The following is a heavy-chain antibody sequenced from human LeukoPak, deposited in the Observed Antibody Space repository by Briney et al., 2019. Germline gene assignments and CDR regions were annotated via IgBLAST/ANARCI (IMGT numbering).Heavy chain of an antibody. V-gene: IGHV3-7*01. D-gene: IGHD4-17*01. CDR2: IKQDGSEK. Sequence: GGSLRLSCAASGFTFSNYWMSWVRQAPGKGLEWVANIKQDGSEKYYVDSVKGRFSISRDNAKNSLYLQMNSLRAEDTAVYYCARDFYGDYALSAFDIWGQATMVTVSS. CDR1: GFTFSNYW. CDR3: ARDFYGDYALSAFDI. J-gene: IGHJ3*02.